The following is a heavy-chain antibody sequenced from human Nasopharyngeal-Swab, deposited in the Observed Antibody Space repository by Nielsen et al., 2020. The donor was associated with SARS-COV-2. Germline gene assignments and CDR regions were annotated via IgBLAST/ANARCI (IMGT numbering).Heavy chain of an antibody. D-gene: IGHD4-17*01. V-gene: IGHV1-24*01. Sequence: ASVKVSCKASGYTFTGYYMHWVRQAPGQGLEWMGGFDPEDGETIYAQKFQGRVTMTEDTSTDTAYMELSSLRSEDTAVYYCAAGRVTTFFSWFDPWGQGTLVTVSS. CDR2: FDPEDGET. CDR1: GYTFTGYY. J-gene: IGHJ5*02. CDR3: AAGRVTTFFSWFDP.